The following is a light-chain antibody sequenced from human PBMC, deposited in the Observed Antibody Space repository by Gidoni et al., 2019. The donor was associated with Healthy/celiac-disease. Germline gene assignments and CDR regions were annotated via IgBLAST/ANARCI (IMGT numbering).Light chain of an antibody. CDR2: WAS. V-gene: IGKV4-1*01. J-gene: IGKJ1*01. CDR3: QQYYSTPWT. Sequence: DIVMTQSPDSLAVSLGERATTNCKSSQSALYSSNNKNYLAWYQQKPGQPPKLLIYWASTRESGVPDRFSGSGSGTDFALTISSLKAEDVAVYYCQQYYSTPWTFGEXTKVEIK. CDR1: QSALYSSNNKNY.